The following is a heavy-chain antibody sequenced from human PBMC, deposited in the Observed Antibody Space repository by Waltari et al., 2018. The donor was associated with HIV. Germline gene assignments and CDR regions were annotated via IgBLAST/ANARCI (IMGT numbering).Heavy chain of an antibody. CDR3: ARVVNYGDNSVYYGMDV. D-gene: IGHD4-17*01. J-gene: IGHJ6*02. V-gene: IGHV1-2*06. CDR2: INLNSGVT. Sequence: QVQLVQSGAEVKKPGASVKVSCKASGYTFPDYLIYWVRQAPGQGLEWMGRINLNSGVTNYAQKFQGRVIMTRDTSISTAYMELSRLRSDDTAVYYCARVVNYGDNSVYYGMDVWGQGTTVTVSS. CDR1: GYTFPDYL.